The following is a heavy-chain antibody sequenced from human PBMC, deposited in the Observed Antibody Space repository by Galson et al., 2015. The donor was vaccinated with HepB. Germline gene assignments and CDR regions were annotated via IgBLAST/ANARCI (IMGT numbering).Heavy chain of an antibody. D-gene: IGHD3-3*02. CDR1: GFTFSSYV. J-gene: IGHJ6*02. CDR2: ISSDGSIK. Sequence: SLRLSCAASGFTFSSYVMHWVRQAPGKGLEWVAVISSDGSIKYYADSVKGRFAISRDNSKNTLYLQMNSLRAEDTAVYYCGSISGTYGMDFWGQGTTVTVSS. V-gene: IGHV3-30*09. CDR3: GSISGTYGMDF.